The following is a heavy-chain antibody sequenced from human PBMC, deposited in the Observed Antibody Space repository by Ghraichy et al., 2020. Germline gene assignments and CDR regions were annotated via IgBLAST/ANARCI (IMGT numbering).Heavy chain of an antibody. CDR3: AKDLRHGYNLELDY. D-gene: IGHD5-24*01. Sequence: GGSLRLSCAASGFTFSSYAMSWVRQAPGKGLEWVSAISGDGDSTYYADSVKGRFTISRDNSKNTLYLQMNSLRAEDTAVYYCAKDLRHGYNLELDYWGQGTLVTVSS. V-gene: IGHV3-23*01. J-gene: IGHJ4*02. CDR1: GFTFSSYA. CDR2: ISGDGDST.